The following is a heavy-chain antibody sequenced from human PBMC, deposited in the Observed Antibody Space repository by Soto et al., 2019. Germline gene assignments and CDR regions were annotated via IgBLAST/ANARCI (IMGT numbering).Heavy chain of an antibody. J-gene: IGHJ5*02. CDR1: GGAVSDYV. CDR2: IIPSFGTA. V-gene: IGHV1-69*06. Sequence: QVHLVQSGAEVKKPGTSVRVSCKSSGGAVSDYVIAWVRQAQGQGPEWMGGIIPSFGTANYAQTFLGRVTMTADKSTNTAYLELNSLTYKDTAVYYGARASVWPRYSAGNCWFDPWGQGTLVTASS. D-gene: IGHD1-26*01. CDR3: ARASVWPRYSAGNCWFDP.